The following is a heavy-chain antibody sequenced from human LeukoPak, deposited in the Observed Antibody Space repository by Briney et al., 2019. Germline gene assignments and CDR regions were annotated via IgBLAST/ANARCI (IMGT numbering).Heavy chain of an antibody. CDR2: TRNKANGDTT. V-gene: IGHV3-72*01. CDR3: ARGPERGYLHSFDY. D-gene: IGHD6-13*01. J-gene: IGHJ4*02. CDR1: GFTFSDHY. Sequence: PGGSLGLSCAASGFTFSDHYMDWVRQAPGKGLEWVGRTRNKANGDTTEYAASVKGRFTISRDDSNNSLYLQMNSLITEDTAVYYCARGPERGYLHSFDYWGQGTLVTVSS.